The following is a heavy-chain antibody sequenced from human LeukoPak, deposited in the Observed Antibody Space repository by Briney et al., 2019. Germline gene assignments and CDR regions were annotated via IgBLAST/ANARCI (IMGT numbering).Heavy chain of an antibody. J-gene: IGHJ4*02. CDR1: GFTFSNYA. V-gene: IGHV3-64*01. D-gene: IGHD3-3*01. CDR3: ARDPGRAGTTEWYYFDY. CDR2: IGSNGGGT. Sequence: GGSLRLSCAASGFTFSNYAMHWVRQAPGKGLEYVSSIGSNGGGTYYANSVKGRFTISRDSSKNTLYLQMGSLRAEDMAVYYCARDPGRAGTTEWYYFDYWGQGTLVTVSS.